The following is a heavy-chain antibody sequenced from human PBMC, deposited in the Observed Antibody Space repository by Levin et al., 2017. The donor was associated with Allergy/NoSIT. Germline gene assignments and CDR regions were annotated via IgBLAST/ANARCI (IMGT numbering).Heavy chain of an antibody. CDR3: ARTRTTISGVVMPYEH. V-gene: IGHV4-34*01. CDR2: IDHNGIT. J-gene: IGHJ1*01. CDR1: GGSSNGYF. D-gene: IGHD3-3*01. Sequence: SETLSLTCAVSGGSSNGYFWRWIRQSSGKGLEWIGEIDHNGITNYNPSLKTRVTISTDASKTEIPLTLKSVSTADEGVYFCARTRTTISGVVMPYEHWGQGTLVSVST.